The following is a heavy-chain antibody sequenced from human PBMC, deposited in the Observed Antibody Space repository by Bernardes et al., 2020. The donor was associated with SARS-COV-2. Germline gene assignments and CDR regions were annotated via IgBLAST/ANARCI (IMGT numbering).Heavy chain of an antibody. CDR2: VYDSGST. J-gene: IGHJ4*02. V-gene: IGHV4-39*01. CDR3: ARRGGGGRSFDT. CDR1: GGSISTSDSY. Sequence: SETLSLTCNVSGGSISTSDSYWVWIRQPPGMGWEWIRTVYDSGSTYYNRSPKSPITISMDTSKNQLSLKLFAVTATDAAIFYCARRGGGGRSFDTWGQGAQVTVSS. D-gene: IGHD3-16*01.